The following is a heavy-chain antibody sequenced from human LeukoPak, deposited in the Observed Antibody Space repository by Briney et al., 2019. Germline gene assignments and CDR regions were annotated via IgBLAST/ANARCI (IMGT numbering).Heavy chain of an antibody. CDR1: GFTFSSYA. V-gene: IGHV3-23*01. CDR3: AKDRRNYSPVRFDP. CDR2: ISGSGGST. D-gene: IGHD5-18*01. Sequence: GGSLRLSCAASGFTFSSYAMSWVRQAPGKGLEWVSTISGSGGSTYYADSVKGRFTISRDNSKNTLYLHMSSVRAEDTAVYYCAKDRRNYSPVRFDPWGQGTLVTDSS. J-gene: IGHJ5*02.